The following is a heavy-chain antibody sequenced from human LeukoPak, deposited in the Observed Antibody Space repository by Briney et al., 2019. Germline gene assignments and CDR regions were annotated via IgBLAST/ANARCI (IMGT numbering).Heavy chain of an antibody. V-gene: IGHV3-11*04. D-gene: IGHD3-3*01. Sequence: GGSLRLSCAASGFTFRDYYMSWIRQAPGKGLEWVSYISSSGSTIYYADSVKGRFTISRDNAKNSLYLQMNSLRAEDTAVYYCARSVDYDFWSEDIGLEYWGQGTLVTVSS. CDR3: ARSVDYDFWSEDIGLEY. CDR1: GFTFRDYY. J-gene: IGHJ4*02. CDR2: ISSSGSTI.